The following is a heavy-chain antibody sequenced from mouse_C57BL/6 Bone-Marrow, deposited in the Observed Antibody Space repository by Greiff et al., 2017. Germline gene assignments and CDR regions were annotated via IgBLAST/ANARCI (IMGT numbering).Heavy chain of an antibody. J-gene: IGHJ4*01. D-gene: IGHD1-1*01. V-gene: IGHV1-66*01. CDR1: GYSFTSYY. CDR3: AREGNSYGSNFDYAMDD. Sequence: QVQLKQSGPELVKPGASVKISCKASGYSFTSYYIHWVKQRPGQGLEWIGWIYPGSGNTKYNEKFKGKATLTADTSSSTAYMQLSSLTSEDSAVYYCAREGNSYGSNFDYAMDDWGQGTSVTVSS. CDR2: IYPGSGNT.